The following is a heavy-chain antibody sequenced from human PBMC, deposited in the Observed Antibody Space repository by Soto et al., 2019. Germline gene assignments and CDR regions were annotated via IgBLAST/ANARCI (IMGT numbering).Heavy chain of an antibody. Sequence: PGLLMRLPCAVAGFNFISYWRHRVSQAPGKGLVWVSRINSDGSSTSYADSVKGRFTISRDNAKNTLYLQMNSLRAEDTAVYYCARGRYCTNGVCYSDYYMDVWGKGTTVTVSS. CDR2: INSDGSST. D-gene: IGHD2-8*01. CDR3: ARGRYCTNGVCYSDYYMDV. CDR1: GFNFISYW. V-gene: IGHV3-74*01. J-gene: IGHJ6*03.